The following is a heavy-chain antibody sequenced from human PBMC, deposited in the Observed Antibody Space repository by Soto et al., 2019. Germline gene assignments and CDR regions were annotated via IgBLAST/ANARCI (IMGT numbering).Heavy chain of an antibody. CDR2: MNPNSGNT. Sequence: ASVKVSCKASGYTFTSYDINWVRQATGQGLEWMGWMNPNSGNTGYAQKFQGRVTMTRNTSISTAYMELSSLRSEDTAVYYCARDPPITESDAYYYSSYGMEVWGQGTTVIVSS. V-gene: IGHV1-8*01. CDR1: GYTFTSYD. J-gene: IGHJ6*01. CDR3: ARDPPITESDAYYYSSYGMEV. D-gene: IGHD3-10*01.